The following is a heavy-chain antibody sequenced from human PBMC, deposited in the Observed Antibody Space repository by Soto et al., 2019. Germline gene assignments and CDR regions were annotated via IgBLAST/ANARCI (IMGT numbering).Heavy chain of an antibody. V-gene: IGHV4-61*01. CDR1: GGSVSNDNYY. J-gene: IGHJ4*02. CDR2: VYYDGST. D-gene: IGHD3-10*01. Sequence: QVQLQESGPGLVKSSETLSLTCTVFGGSVSNDNYYWSWIRQPPGKGLEWIGYVYYDGSTSYNHSLKSRLTTSVETSKNQFSLMLTSVTAADSALYYCARGNNMIRGVIAYYFDFWGQGTLVTVSS. CDR3: ARGNNMIRGVIAYYFDF.